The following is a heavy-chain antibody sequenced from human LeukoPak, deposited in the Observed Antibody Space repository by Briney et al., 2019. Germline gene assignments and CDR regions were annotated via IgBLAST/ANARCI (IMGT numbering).Heavy chain of an antibody. CDR1: GFTFSSYS. J-gene: IGHJ5*02. V-gene: IGHV3-48*01. D-gene: IGHD3-10*01. CDR3: ARELMVRGVIRWFDP. Sequence: GGSLRLSCAASGFTFSSYSMNWVRQAPGKGLEWVSYISSSSSTIYYADSVKGRFTISRDNSKNTLYLQMNSLRAEDTTVYYCARELMVRGVIRWFDPWGQGTLVTVSS. CDR2: ISSSSSTI.